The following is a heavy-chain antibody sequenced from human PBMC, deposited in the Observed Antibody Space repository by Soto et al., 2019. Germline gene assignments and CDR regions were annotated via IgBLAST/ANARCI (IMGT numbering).Heavy chain of an antibody. D-gene: IGHD6-13*01. Sequence: PSETLSLTCTVSGGSISSGGYYWSWIRQHPGKGLEWIGYIYYSGSTYYNPSLKSRVTISVDTSKNQFSLKLSSVTAADTAVYYCARGKTVAAAGPFDYWGQRTPVTVSS. CDR2: IYYSGST. V-gene: IGHV4-31*03. CDR3: ARGKTVAAAGPFDY. CDR1: GGSISSGGYY. J-gene: IGHJ4*02.